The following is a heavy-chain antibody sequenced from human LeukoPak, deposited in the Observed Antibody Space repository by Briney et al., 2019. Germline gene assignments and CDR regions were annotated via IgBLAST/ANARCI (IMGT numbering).Heavy chain of an antibody. J-gene: IGHJ3*02. V-gene: IGHV3-21*01. CDR2: ISSSSSYI. CDR1: GFTFSSYS. Sequence: GGSLRLSCAASGFTFSSYSMNWVRQAPGKGLEWVSSISSSSSYIYYADSVKGRFTISRDNAKNSLYLQMNSLRAEDTAVYYCARVSYDDYPGRDAFDIWGQGTMVTVSS. CDR3: ARVSYDDYPGRDAFDI. D-gene: IGHD4-17*01.